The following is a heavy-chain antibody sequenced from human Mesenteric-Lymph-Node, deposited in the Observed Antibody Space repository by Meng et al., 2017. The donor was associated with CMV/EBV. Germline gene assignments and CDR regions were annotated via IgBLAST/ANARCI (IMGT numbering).Heavy chain of an antibody. D-gene: IGHD2-21*01. CDR2: MSWNSATI. J-gene: IGHJ4*02. CDR3: ARDLDFFVVDY. V-gene: IGHV3-48*04. CDR1: GFALSSYS. Sequence: GGSLRLSCAASGFALSSYSMNWVRQAPGKGLEWVSGMSWNSATIGYADSVKGRFTISRDNAKNSVHLQMDSLRAEDTAVYYCARDLDFFVVDYWGQGTLVTVSS.